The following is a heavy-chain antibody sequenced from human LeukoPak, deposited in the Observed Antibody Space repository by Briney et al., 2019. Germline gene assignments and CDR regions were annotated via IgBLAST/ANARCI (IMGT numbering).Heavy chain of an antibody. J-gene: IGHJ4*02. D-gene: IGHD3-22*01. CDR1: GFTFSNHA. V-gene: IGHV3-64D*09. CDR2: ISSNGGTT. CDR3: VRDPAAYYYDSTFDY. Sequence: GGSLRLSCSAAGFTFSNHAMHWVRQAPGKGLEFVAAISSNGGTTYHADSVEGRFAISRDNSKNTLFLQMTFLRIEDTAVYYCVRDPAAYYYDSTFDYWGQGTLVTVSA.